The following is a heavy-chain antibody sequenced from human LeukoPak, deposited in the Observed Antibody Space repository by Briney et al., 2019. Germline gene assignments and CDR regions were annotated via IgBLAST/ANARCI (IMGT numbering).Heavy chain of an antibody. J-gene: IGHJ4*02. Sequence: GTSLRLSCAASGFTFSSYGMHWVRQAPGKGLEWVAFIRYDGSNKYYADSVKGRFTISRDNSKNTLYLQMNSLRAEDTAVYYCANIRITMVRGVTPTADNWGQGTLVTVSS. CDR1: GFTFSSYG. D-gene: IGHD3-10*01. CDR2: IRYDGSNK. V-gene: IGHV3-30*02. CDR3: ANIRITMVRGVTPTADN.